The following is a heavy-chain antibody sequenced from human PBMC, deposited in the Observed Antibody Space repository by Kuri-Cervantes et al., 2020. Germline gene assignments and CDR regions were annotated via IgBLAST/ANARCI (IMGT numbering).Heavy chain of an antibody. Sequence: LSLTCAASGFTFGDYAMHWVRQAPGKGLEWVSGISWNSGSIGYADSVKGRFTISRDNAKNSLYLQMNSLRAEDTALYYCAKDITRTFNSFDIWGQGTMVTVSS. CDR1: GFTFGDYA. J-gene: IGHJ3*02. D-gene: IGHD1-14*01. V-gene: IGHV3-9*01. CDR3: AKDITRTFNSFDI. CDR2: ISWNSGSI.